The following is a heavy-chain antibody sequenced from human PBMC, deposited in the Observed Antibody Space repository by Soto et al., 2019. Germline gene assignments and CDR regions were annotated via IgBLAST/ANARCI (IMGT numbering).Heavy chain of an antibody. CDR1: GFTFSSYA. J-gene: IGHJ3*02. V-gene: IGHV3-30-3*01. CDR2: ISYDGSNK. Sequence: ESGEGVVQPGRSLRLSCAASGFTFSSYAMHWVRQAPGKGLEWVAVISYDGSNKYYADSVKGRFTISRDNSKNTLYLQMNSLRAEDTAVYYCARALRADYYDSSGYYHDAFDIWGQGTMVTVSS. CDR3: ARALRADYYDSSGYYHDAFDI. D-gene: IGHD3-22*01.